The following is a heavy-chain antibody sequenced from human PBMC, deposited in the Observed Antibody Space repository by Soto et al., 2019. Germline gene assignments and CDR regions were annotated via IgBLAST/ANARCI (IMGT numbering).Heavy chain of an antibody. CDR2: INHSGST. D-gene: IGHD3-22*01. CDR1: GGSFSGYY. V-gene: IGHV4-34*01. CDR3: ARVFTGVYYYDSSGYYYYWFDP. J-gene: IGHJ5*02. Sequence: KTSETLSLTCAVYGGSFSGYYWSWIRQPPGKGLEWIGEINHSGSTNYNPSLKSRVTISVDTSKNQFSLKLSSVTAADTAVYYCARVFTGVYYYDSSGYYYYWFDPWGQGTLVTVSS.